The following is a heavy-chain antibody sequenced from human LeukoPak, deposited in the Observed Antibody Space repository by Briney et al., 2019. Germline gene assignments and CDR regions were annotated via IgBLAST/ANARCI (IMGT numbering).Heavy chain of an antibody. CDR1: GGTFSSYA. CDR3: ASRHLTPAYCGGDCYSPPTR. CDR2: IIPIFGTA. D-gene: IGHD2-21*02. V-gene: IGHV1-69*05. Sequence: SVTVSCTASGGTFSSYAISWVRQAPGQGLEWMGGIIPIFGTANYAQKFQGRVTITTDESTSTAYMELSSLRSEDTAVYYCASRHLTPAYCGGDCYSPPTRWGQGTLVTVSS. J-gene: IGHJ4*02.